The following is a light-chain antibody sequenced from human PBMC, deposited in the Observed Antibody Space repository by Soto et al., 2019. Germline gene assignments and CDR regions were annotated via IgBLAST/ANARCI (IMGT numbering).Light chain of an antibody. V-gene: IGLV1-44*01. CDR1: SSNIGSNT. CDR2: SNN. J-gene: IGLJ1*01. CDR3: AARDDSLNGRRYV. Sequence: QSVLTQPPSAPGTPGQRVTISCSGSSSNIGSNTVNWYQQLPGTAPKLLIYSNNQRPSGVPDRFSGSKSGTSASLAISGLQSADEADYYCAARDDSLNGRRYVFGIGTKVT.